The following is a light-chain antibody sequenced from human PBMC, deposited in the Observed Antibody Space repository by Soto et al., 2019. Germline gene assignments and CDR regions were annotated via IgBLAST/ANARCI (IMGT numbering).Light chain of an antibody. CDR2: DAS. V-gene: IGKV1-33*01. J-gene: IGKJ4*01. Sequence: DIQMTQSPSSLSASVGDRVTITCQASQDISNYLNWYQQKPGKAPKLLIYDASNLETGVPSRFSGSGSGTDFAFTIISLQPEDIATYYCQQYDNLPLTFGGGTKGDSK. CDR1: QDISNY. CDR3: QQYDNLPLT.